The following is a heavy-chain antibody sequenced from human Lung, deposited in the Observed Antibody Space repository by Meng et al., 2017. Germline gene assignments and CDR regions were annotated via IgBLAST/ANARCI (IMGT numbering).Heavy chain of an antibody. D-gene: IGHD4-11*01. CDR3: ARGPTTMAHDFDY. Sequence: QWHVQQWGAGLLKPSETLHRTCVVSGGSFSYYYWSWIRQPPGKGLEWMGEINHSGSTNYNPSLESRATISVDTSQNNLSLKLSSVTAADSAVYYCARGPTTMAHDFDYWGQGTLVTVSS. V-gene: IGHV4-34*01. J-gene: IGHJ4*02. CDR2: INHSGST. CDR1: GGSFSYYY.